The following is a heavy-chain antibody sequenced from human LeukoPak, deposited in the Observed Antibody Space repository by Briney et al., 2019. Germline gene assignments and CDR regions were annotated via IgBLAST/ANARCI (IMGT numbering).Heavy chain of an antibody. CDR2: IYSGGST. Sequence: GGSLRLSCAASGFTVGNNYMSWVRQAPGKGLEWVSLIYSGGSTFYADSVKGRFTISRDNSKNTLYLQVNSLRAEDTAVYYCAKVAAAGTEYFDYWGQGTLVTVSS. D-gene: IGHD6-13*01. J-gene: IGHJ4*02. CDR3: AKVAAAGTEYFDY. CDR1: GFTVGNNY. V-gene: IGHV3-53*01.